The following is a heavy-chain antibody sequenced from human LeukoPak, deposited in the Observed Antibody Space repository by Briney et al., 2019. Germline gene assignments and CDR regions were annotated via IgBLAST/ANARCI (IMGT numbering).Heavy chain of an antibody. CDR1: GGSISSYY. CDR2: IYYSGST. D-gene: IGHD3-3*01. J-gene: IGHJ4*02. Sequence: KPSETLSLTCTVSGGSISSYYWSWIRQPPGKGLEWIGYIYYSGSTNYNPSLKSRVTISVDTSKNQFSLKLSSETAADTAVYYCARGFAVDYWGQGTLVTVSS. V-gene: IGHV4-59*01. CDR3: ARGFAVDY.